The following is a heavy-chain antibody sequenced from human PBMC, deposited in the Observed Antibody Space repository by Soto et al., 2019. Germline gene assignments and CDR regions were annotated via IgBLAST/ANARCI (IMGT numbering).Heavy chain of an antibody. CDR2: IYHSGST. J-gene: IGHJ6*02. V-gene: IGHV4-4*02. CDR1: GGSISSSNW. D-gene: IGHD6-13*01. Sequence: SETLSLTCAVSGGSISSSNWWSCVRQPPGKGLEWIWEIYHSGSTNYNPSLKSRVTISVDKSKNQFSLKLSSVTAADTAVYYCARGQSWAAVGHGMDVWGQGKPVTVSS. CDR3: ARGQSWAAVGHGMDV.